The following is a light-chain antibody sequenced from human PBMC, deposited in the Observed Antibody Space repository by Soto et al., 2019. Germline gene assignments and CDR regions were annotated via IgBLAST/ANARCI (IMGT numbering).Light chain of an antibody. CDR2: ATS. CDR3: QQGYSSRWT. CDR1: QNIRSY. Sequence: DIQMTQSPSSLSAYVGDRVTITCRASQNIRSYLNWYQQKPGKAPQLLIYATSSLQTGVPSRFSASGSGTDFSLVISDLKPEDSATYYCQQGYSSRWTSGRRTKVEI. J-gene: IGKJ1*01. V-gene: IGKV1-39*01.